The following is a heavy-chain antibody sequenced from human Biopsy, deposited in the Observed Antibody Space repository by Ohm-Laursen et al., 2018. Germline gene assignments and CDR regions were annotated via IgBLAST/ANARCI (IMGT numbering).Heavy chain of an antibody. CDR2: IYFTGRT. CDR3: ASAGYNPDWNFDL. Sequence: PSQTLSLTCTVSGGSITSYYRSWIRQPPGKALEWIGYIYFTGRTSYNPSLKSRVTMSVNTSKKQFSLRLSSVTAADTAVYYCASAGYNPDWNFDLWGRGTRATVSS. D-gene: IGHD5-24*01. J-gene: IGHJ2*01. V-gene: IGHV4-59*12. CDR1: GGSITSYY.